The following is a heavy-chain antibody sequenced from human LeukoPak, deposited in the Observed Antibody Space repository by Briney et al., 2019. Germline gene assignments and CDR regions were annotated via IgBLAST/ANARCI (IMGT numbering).Heavy chain of an antibody. D-gene: IGHD6-19*01. Sequence: GGSLRLSCVASGFTFSSYTMHWVRQAPGKGLEYVSGITSNGGSTYYANSVKGRFTISRDNSKNTLYLQMGSLRAEDMAVYYCARDHTSGWYYFDYWGVGTLVTVSS. CDR1: GFTFSSYT. CDR2: ITSNGGST. J-gene: IGHJ4*02. CDR3: ARDHTSGWYYFDY. V-gene: IGHV3-64*01.